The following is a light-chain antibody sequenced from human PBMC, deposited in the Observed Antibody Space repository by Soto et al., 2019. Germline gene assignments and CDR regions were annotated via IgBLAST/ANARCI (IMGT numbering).Light chain of an antibody. J-gene: IGKJ1*01. CDR1: QRVSSH. CDR2: AAS. V-gene: IGKV3-15*01. CDR3: HQYNNWPWT. Sequence: ETVMTQSPVTLSVSPGDTATLSCRASQRVSSHLPWYQQRPGQAPRLLIYAASTRATGIPVRFSGSGSETEFTLTIRSLQSEDSALYYCHQYNNWPWTFGQGTKVEI.